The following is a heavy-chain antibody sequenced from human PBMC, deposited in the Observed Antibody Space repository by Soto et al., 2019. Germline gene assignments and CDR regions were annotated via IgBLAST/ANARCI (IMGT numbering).Heavy chain of an antibody. CDR1: GYSFGNYW. CDR3: ALPLHYDFWGRLVNYGMDV. CDR2: IDPSDSST. V-gene: IGHV5-10-1*01. J-gene: IGHJ6*02. D-gene: IGHD3-3*01. Sequence: PGESLKISCTGSGYSFGNYWNTWVRQMAGKGLEWMGRIDPSDSSTDYSPSFQGHVTMSVDKSINTAYLQWSGLEASDTAIYYCALPLHYDFWGRLVNYGMDVWGPGATVTVSS.